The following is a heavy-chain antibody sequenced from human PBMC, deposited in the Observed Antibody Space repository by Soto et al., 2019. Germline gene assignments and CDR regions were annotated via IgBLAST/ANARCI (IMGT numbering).Heavy chain of an antibody. J-gene: IGHJ6*02. D-gene: IGHD2-15*01. CDR3: ARYAEDSDYYYYGMDV. CDR2: TYYRSRWYS. Sequence: SQTLSLTCVGSGDTVSSNSVAWNWVRQSPSRGLEWLGRTYYRSRWYSDYEVSVRSRIDINADTSKNQVSLQLNSVTPEDTAVYYCARYAEDSDYYYYGMDVWGQGTTVTVSS. CDR1: GDTVSSNSVA. V-gene: IGHV6-1*01.